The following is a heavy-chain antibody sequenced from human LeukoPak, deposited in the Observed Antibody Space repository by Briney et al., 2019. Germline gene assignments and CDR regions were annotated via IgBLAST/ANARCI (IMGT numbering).Heavy chain of an antibody. CDR1: GFTFSSYW. CDR2: IKQDESEK. J-gene: IGHJ4*02. V-gene: IGHV3-7*01. CDR3: ARAPLSGFLEWLSHYFDY. D-gene: IGHD3-3*01. Sequence: PGGSLRLSCAASGFTFSSYWMSWVRQAPGKGLEWVANIKQDESEKYYVDSVKGRFTISRDNAKNSLYLQMNSLRAEDTAVYYCARAPLSGFLEWLSHYFDYWGQGTLVTVCS.